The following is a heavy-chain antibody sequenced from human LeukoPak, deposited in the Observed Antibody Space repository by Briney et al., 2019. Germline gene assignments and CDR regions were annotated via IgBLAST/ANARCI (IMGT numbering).Heavy chain of an antibody. J-gene: IGHJ6*02. D-gene: IGHD3-10*01. CDR1: VHTFTSYD. Sequence: ASVKVSCKSSVHTFTSYDINCVRQSSGQGLEWMVWMNPNSCNTGYAQKFQGRVTMTRNTSISKAYMELSSLRSEDTAVYYCARGNSLYYYGSGSYLGTSNYYGMDVWGQGTTVTVSS. CDR2: MNPNSCNT. CDR3: ARGNSLYYYGSGSYLGTSNYYGMDV. V-gene: IGHV1-8*01.